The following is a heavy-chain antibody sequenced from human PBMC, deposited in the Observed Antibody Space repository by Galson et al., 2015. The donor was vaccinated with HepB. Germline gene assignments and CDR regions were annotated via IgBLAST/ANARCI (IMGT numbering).Heavy chain of an antibody. CDR3: AREEGHSSGNYGPPNY. Sequence: SLRLSCAASGFTVSGNYMTWVRQAPGKGLEWVSIIYSGGSTYYADSVKGRFTISRDNSKNTLYLHMNSLRSEDTAIYYCAREEGHSSGNYGPPNYWGQGTLVTVSS. D-gene: IGHD6-25*01. CDR1: GFTVSGNY. CDR2: IYSGGST. J-gene: IGHJ4*02. V-gene: IGHV3-53*01.